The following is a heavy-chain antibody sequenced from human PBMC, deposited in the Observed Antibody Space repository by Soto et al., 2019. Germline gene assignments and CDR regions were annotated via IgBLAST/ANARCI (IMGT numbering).Heavy chain of an antibody. J-gene: IGHJ6*02. CDR3: ARGGVVVVALDYYGMDV. D-gene: IGHD2-15*01. Sequence: QVQLVESGGGVVQPGRSLRLSCAASGFTFSSYGMHWVRQAPGKGLEWVAVIWYDGSNKYYADSVKGRFTISRDNSKNTLYLQMNRLRAEDTAVYYCARGGVVVVALDYYGMDVWGQGTTVPVSS. CDR1: GFTFSSYG. V-gene: IGHV3-33*01. CDR2: IWYDGSNK.